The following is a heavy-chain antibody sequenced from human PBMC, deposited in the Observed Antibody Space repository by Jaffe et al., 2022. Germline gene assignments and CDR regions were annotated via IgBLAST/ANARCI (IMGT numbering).Heavy chain of an antibody. J-gene: IGHJ2*01. CDR2: IYTSGST. D-gene: IGHD3-22*01. CDR3: ARALYYYDSSGYYLNWYFDL. CDR1: GGSISSGSYY. Sequence: QVQLQESGPGLVKPSQTLSLTCTVSGGSISSGSYYWSWIRQPAGKGLEWIGRIYTSGSTNYNPSLKSRVTISVDTSKNQFSLKLSSVTAADTAVYYCARALYYYDSSGYYLNWYFDLWGRGTLVTVSS. V-gene: IGHV4-61*02.